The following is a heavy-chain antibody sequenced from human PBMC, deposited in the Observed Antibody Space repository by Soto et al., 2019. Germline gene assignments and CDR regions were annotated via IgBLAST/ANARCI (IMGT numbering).Heavy chain of an antibody. Sequence: EVQLVESGGGLVKPGGSLRLSCAASGFTFSSYSMNWVRQAPGKGLEWVSSISSSSSYIYYADSVKGRFTISRDNAKNSLYLQMNSLRAEDTAVYYCARDGPGDSCSSTSCYSSPWGQGTLVTVSS. J-gene: IGHJ5*02. V-gene: IGHV3-21*01. CDR1: GFTFSSYS. CDR3: ARDGPGDSCSSTSCYSSP. CDR2: ISSSSSYI. D-gene: IGHD2-2*01.